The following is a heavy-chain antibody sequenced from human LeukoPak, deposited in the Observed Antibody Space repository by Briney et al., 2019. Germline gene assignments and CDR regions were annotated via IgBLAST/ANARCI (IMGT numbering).Heavy chain of an antibody. CDR1: GFTFSVYW. J-gene: IGHJ4*02. D-gene: IGHD6-19*01. Sequence: GGSLRLSCAASGFTFSVYWVHWVRQAPGKGLEWVSCLKSDGISASYADSVKGRFTVSRDNARNTLFLQLNSLRAEDTAVYYCAKPTQQWLVLSPSTYFDYWGQGTLVTVSS. CDR2: LKSDGISA. V-gene: IGHV3-74*01. CDR3: AKPTQQWLVLSPSTYFDY.